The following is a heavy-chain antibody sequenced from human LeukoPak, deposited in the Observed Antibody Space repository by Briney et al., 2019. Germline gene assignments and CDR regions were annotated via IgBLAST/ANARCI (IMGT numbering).Heavy chain of an antibody. CDR1: GYTFTSYY. CDR3: ARSSFVYDYVWGSYRYGAFDI. V-gene: IGHV1-69*13. J-gene: IGHJ3*02. D-gene: IGHD3-16*02. Sequence: GASVKVSCKASGYTFTSYYMHWVRQAPGQGLEWMGGIIPIFGTANYAQKFQGRVTITADESTSTAYMELSSLRSEDTAVYYCARSSFVYDYVWGSYRYGAFDIWGQGTMVTVSS. CDR2: IIPIFGTA.